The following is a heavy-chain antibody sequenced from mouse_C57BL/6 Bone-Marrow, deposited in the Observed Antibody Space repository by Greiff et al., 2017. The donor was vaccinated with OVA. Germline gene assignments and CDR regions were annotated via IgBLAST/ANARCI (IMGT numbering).Heavy chain of an antibody. D-gene: IGHD1-1*01. CDR1: GFNIKDDY. CDR2: IDPENGDT. Sequence: VQLQQSGAGLVRPGASVKLSCTASGFNIKDDYMHWVKQRPEQGLEWIGWIDPENGDTEYASKFQGQATITADTSSNTAYLQLSSLTSEDTAVYYCTTFRVYYYGSSWDWYFDVWGTGTTVTVSS. V-gene: IGHV14-4*01. CDR3: TTFRVYYYGSSWDWYFDV. J-gene: IGHJ1*03.